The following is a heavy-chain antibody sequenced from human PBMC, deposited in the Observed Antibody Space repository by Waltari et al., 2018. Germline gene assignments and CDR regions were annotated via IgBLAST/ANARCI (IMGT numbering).Heavy chain of an antibody. V-gene: IGHV1-3*01. CDR3: ARAGTGTPILGYYYGMDV. CDR1: GYTFTSYA. J-gene: IGHJ6*02. CDR2: INAGNGNT. D-gene: IGHD1-1*01. Sequence: QVQLVQSGAEVKKPGASVKVSCKASGYTFTSYAMHWVRQAPGQRLEWMGWINAGNGNTKYSQKFQGRVTITRDTSASTAYMELSSLRSEDTAVYYCARAGTGTPILGYYYGMDVWGQGTTVTVSS.